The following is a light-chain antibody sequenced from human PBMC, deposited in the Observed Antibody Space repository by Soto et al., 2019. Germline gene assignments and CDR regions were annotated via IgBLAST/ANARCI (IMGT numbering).Light chain of an antibody. Sequence: DIQMTQSPSSLSASVGDRVTITCRASQAISNRLAWYQQKPGMAPRSLIYAASSLQSGVPSKFSGSGSGTDFTLTISSLQPEDFATYYCQQYKTYPITFGQGTRLEIK. V-gene: IGKV1-16*02. CDR3: QQYKTYPIT. CDR1: QAISNR. CDR2: AAS. J-gene: IGKJ5*01.